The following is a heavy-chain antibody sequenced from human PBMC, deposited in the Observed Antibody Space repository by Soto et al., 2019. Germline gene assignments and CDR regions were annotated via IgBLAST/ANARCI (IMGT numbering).Heavy chain of an antibody. CDR1: GYTFTGYY. V-gene: IGHV1-2*04. CDR2: INPNSGGT. Sequence: ASVKVSCKASGYTFTGYYMHWVRQAPGQGLEWMGWINPNSGGTNYAQKFQGWVTMTRDTSISTAYMELSRLRSDDTAVYYCARGQRYCSSTSCYWWFDPWGQGTLVTVS. CDR3: ARGQRYCSSTSCYWWFDP. D-gene: IGHD2-2*01. J-gene: IGHJ5*02.